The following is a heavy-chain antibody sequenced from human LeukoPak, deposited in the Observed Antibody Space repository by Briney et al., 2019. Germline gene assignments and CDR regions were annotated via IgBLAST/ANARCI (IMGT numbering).Heavy chain of an antibody. J-gene: IGHJ6*03. CDR2: LSGSGGST. V-gene: IGHV3-23*01. D-gene: IGHD4-17*01. CDR3: AKDGDYVVNYYYYMDV. CDR1: GFTFSTYA. Sequence: GGSLRLSCAAPGFTFSTYAMSWVRQAPGKGLEWVSSLSGSGGSTYYADSVKGRFTISRDNSKNTLYLQMNSLRHEDTAVYYCAKDGDYVVNYYYYMDVWGKGTTVTVFS.